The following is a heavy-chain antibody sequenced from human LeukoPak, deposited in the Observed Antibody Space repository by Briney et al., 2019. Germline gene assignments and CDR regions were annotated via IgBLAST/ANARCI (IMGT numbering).Heavy chain of an antibody. D-gene: IGHD3-22*01. V-gene: IGHV4-34*01. Sequence: SETLSLTCAVYGGSFSGYYWSWIRQPPGKGLEWIGEINHSGSTNYNPSLKSRVTISVDTSKNQFSLKLSSVTAADTAVYYCARDRSSGSSLAFDIWGQGTMVTVSS. CDR1: GGSFSGYY. CDR2: INHSGST. CDR3: ARDRSSGSSLAFDI. J-gene: IGHJ3*02.